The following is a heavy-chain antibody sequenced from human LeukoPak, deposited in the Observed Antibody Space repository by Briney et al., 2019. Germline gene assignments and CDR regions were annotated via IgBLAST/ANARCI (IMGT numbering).Heavy chain of an antibody. CDR2: IYSGGAT. CDR3: ANLACSSTTCLDY. D-gene: IGHD2-2*01. J-gene: IGHJ4*02. Sequence: GGSLRLSCAASGFTVSTNYMSWVRQAPGKGLEWVSIIYSGGATYYADSVKGRFIISRDNSRNTLYLQMNSLRAADTAVYYCANLACSSTTCLDYWGQGTLVTVSS. V-gene: IGHV3-53*01. CDR1: GFTVSTNY.